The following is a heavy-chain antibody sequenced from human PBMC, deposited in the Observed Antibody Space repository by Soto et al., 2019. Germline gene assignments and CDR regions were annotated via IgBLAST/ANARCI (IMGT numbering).Heavy chain of an antibody. Sequence: SETLSLTCTVSGGSISSGDYYWSWIRQPPGKGLEWIGYIYYSGSTYYNPSLKSRVTISVDTSKNQFSLKLSSVTAADTAVYYCARDHGSGSAHYYYGMDVWGQGTTVTVSS. CDR1: GGSISSGDYY. J-gene: IGHJ6*02. CDR3: ARDHGSGSAHYYYGMDV. D-gene: IGHD5-12*01. V-gene: IGHV4-30-4*01. CDR2: IYYSGST.